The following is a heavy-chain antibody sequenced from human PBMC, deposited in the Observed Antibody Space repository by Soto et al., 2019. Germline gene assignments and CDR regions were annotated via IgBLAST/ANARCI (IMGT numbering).Heavy chain of an antibody. J-gene: IGHJ6*02. CDR3: AREYSGGLYGIDA. Sequence: PGGSLRLSCAASGFTFSSYAMHWVRQAPGKGLEWVAVISYDGDNKYYADSVKGRFTISRDDSKNTLYLQMNSLRGEDTAVYYCAREYSGGLYGIDACGQGTTVTVYS. D-gene: IGHD1-26*01. CDR2: ISYDGDNK. V-gene: IGHV3-30-3*01. CDR1: GFTFSSYA.